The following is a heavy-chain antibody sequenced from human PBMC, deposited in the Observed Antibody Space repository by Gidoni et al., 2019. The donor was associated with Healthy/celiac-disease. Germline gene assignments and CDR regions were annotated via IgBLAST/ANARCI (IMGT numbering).Heavy chain of an antibody. D-gene: IGHD6-13*01. V-gene: IGHV3-30-3*01. J-gene: IGHJ5*02. Sequence: QVQLVESGGGVVQPGRSLRLPCAASGFTFSSYAMHWVRQAPGKGLEWVAVISYDGSNKYYADSVKGRFTISRDNSKNTLYLQMNSLRAEDTAVYYCARGLRLAAAAYVYNWFDPWGQGTLVTVSS. CDR3: ARGLRLAAAAYVYNWFDP. CDR1: GFTFSSYA. CDR2: ISYDGSNK.